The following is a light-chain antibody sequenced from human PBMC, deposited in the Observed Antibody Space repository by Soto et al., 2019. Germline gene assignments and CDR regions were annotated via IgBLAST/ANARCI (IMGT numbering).Light chain of an antibody. CDR1: SSNIGGNS. V-gene: IGLV1-51*01. CDR2: DDD. Sequence: QEVTISCSGSSSNIGGNSVSWYQQLPGTAPKLLIYDDDKRPSGIPDRFSGSKSGTSATLGITGFQTGDEADYYCGSWDSSLSAYVFATGTKVTDL. CDR3: GSWDSSLSAYV. J-gene: IGLJ1*01.